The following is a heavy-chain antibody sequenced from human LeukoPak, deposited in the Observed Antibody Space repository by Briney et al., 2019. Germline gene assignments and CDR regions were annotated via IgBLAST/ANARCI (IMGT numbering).Heavy chain of an antibody. Sequence: PGRSLRLSCAASGFTFIRYAMHWVRQAPCKGLEWVAVLSSDGTDKHYADSVKGRFTISRDNSKNTLYLQMNSLRGEDTAVYYCARERTYYYDSNPDYFDYWGQGTLVTVSS. CDR3: ARERTYYYDSNPDYFDY. J-gene: IGHJ4*02. D-gene: IGHD3-22*01. V-gene: IGHV3-30-3*01. CDR2: LSSDGTDK. CDR1: GFTFIRYA.